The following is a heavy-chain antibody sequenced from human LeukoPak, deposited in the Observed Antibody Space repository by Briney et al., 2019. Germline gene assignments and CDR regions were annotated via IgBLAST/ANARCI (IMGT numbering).Heavy chain of an antibody. CDR1: GFTFDNYA. J-gene: IGHJ4*02. CDR3: ARAMANWNYFDY. V-gene: IGHV3-9*01. CDR2: INWRSDEI. D-gene: IGHD1-20*01. Sequence: GGSLRLSCSASGFTFDNYAMHWVRQAPMKGLEWVASINWRSDEIGYADSVKGRFTISRDNAKNSLYLQMNSLRAEDTAVYYCARAMANWNYFDYWGQGTLVTVSS.